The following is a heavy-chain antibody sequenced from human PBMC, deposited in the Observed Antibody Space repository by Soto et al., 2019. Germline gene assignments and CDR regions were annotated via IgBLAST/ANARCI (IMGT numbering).Heavy chain of an antibody. CDR3: TTGSVEGV. Sequence: EVQLVESGGGFIQPGGSLRLSCAASGLPISNAWMNWVRQAPGKGLEWVGRIKTKSEGGPTDYAAAVKGRFTVSRDDSKNTLYRQMNRLKTEDTAVYYCTTGSVEGVWGQGTTVTVSS. V-gene: IGHV3-15*07. D-gene: IGHD2-15*01. CDR2: IKTKSEGGPT. J-gene: IGHJ6*02. CDR1: GLPISNAW.